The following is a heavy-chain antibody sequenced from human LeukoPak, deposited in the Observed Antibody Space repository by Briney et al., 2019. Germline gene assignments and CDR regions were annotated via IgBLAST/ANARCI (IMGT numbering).Heavy chain of an antibody. CDR1: GGSISSSNW. Sequence: PSGTLSLTCAVSGGSISSSNWWSWVRQPPGKGLEWIGEIYHSGSTNYNPSLKSRVTISVDKSKNQFSLKLSSVTAADAAVYYCASSPARYYYDSSAYYSGHWGQGTLVTVSS. CDR3: ASSPARYYYDSSAYYSGH. V-gene: IGHV4-4*02. D-gene: IGHD3-22*01. J-gene: IGHJ4*02. CDR2: IYHSGST.